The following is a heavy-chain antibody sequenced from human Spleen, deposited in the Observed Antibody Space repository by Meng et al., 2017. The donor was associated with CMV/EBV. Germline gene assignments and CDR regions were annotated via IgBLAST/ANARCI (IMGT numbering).Heavy chain of an antibody. CDR1: GYTFTSYG. CDR2: ISAYNGNT. Sequence: ASVKVSCKASGYTFTSYGISWVRQAPGQGLEWMGWISAYNGNTNYAQKLQGRVTMTTDTSTSTAYMELRSLRSDDTAVYYCARARDMITFGGVIAELDYWGQGTTVTVSS. J-gene: IGHJ4*02. D-gene: IGHD3-16*02. CDR3: ARARDMITFGGVIAELDY. V-gene: IGHV1-18*01.